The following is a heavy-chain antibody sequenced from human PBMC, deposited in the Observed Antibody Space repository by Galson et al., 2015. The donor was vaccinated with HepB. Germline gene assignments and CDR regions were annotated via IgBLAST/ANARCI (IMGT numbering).Heavy chain of an antibody. CDR3: SRVAWRSMVKGAYFDN. J-gene: IGHJ4*02. V-gene: IGHV3-49*03. D-gene: IGHD5-18*01. Sequence: SLRLSCAASGFTFGDYALSWFRQAPGKGLEWVGFIRSYTYGGTTEYAASVKGRFTISRDDSKSIAYLQMSSLKTEDTAVYYCSRVAWRSMVKGAYFDNWGQGTLVTVSS. CDR1: GFTFGDYA. CDR2: IRSYTYGGTT.